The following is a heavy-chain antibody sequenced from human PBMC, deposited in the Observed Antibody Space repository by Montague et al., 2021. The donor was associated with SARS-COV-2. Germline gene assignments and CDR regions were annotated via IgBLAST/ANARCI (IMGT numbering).Heavy chain of an antibody. J-gene: IGHJ4*02. Sequence: CAISGDSVSSNSATWNWIRQSPSRGLEWLGRTYYGSKWQSDYARSVRSRIGVNPDTSKNQFSLQLSSVTPEDTALYYCVRGKEPAGSYSDWGQGTIVTVS. CDR2: TYYGSKWQS. V-gene: IGHV6-1*01. D-gene: IGHD1-26*01. CDR3: VRGKEPAGSYSD. CDR1: GDSVSSNSAT.